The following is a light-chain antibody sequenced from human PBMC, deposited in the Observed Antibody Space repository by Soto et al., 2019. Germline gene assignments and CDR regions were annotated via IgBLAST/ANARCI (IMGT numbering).Light chain of an antibody. CDR3: SSYTSSSTVV. CDR2: EVS. V-gene: IGLV2-14*01. J-gene: IGLJ2*01. CDR1: SSDVGDYNY. Sequence: QAVVTQPPSASGTPGQSVTIPCTGTSSDVGDYNYVSWYQQHPGKAPKLMIYEVSRRPSGVSNRFSGSKSGNTASLTISGLQAEDEADYYCSSYTSSSTVVFGGGTKLTVL.